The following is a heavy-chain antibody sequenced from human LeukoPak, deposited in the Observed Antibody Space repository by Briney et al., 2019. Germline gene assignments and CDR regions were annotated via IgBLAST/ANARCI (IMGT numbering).Heavy chain of an antibody. CDR2: IKEDGTEK. Sequence: PGGSLRLSCAASRFTFSTYWMGWVRQAPGKGQEWVANIKEDGTEKYYVDSVKGRFTISRDNAKNSLYLQMNSLRAEDTAVYYCARDTYRFFDYWGQGTLVTVSS. D-gene: IGHD3-16*02. CDR3: ARDTYRFFDY. J-gene: IGHJ4*02. CDR1: RFTFSTYW. V-gene: IGHV3-7*01.